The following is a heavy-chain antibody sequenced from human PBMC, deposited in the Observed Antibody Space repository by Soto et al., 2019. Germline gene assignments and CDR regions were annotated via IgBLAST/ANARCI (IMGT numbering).Heavy chain of an antibody. D-gene: IGHD5-12*01. V-gene: IGHV3-74*01. J-gene: IGHJ3*02. Sequence: EVQLVESGGDLVQPGASLRLSCTASGFTFRNYWMHWVRQAPGKGLVWVSRINPDGSNTTYADFVKGRFTISRDDAKNTLYLQMSSRSAEDTSVYYCAAAATINDAFTIWGQGTMVTVSS. CDR1: GFTFRNYW. CDR2: INPDGSNT. CDR3: AAAATINDAFTI.